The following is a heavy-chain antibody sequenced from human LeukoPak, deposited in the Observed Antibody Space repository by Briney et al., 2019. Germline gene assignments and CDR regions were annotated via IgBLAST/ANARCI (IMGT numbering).Heavy chain of an antibody. CDR3: ARESHSSSSGVFDY. D-gene: IGHD6-6*01. CDR2: IKQDGSEK. J-gene: IGHJ4*02. CDR1: GFTFSSYW. Sequence: GGSLRLSCAASGFTFSSYWMSWVRQAPGKGLEWVANIKQDGSEKYYVDSVKGRFTISRDNAKNSLYLQMNSLRAEDTAVYYCARESHSSSSGVFDYWGQGTLVTVSS. V-gene: IGHV3-7*01.